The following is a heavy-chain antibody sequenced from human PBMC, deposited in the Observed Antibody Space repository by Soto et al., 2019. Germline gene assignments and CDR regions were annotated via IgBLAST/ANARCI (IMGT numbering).Heavy chain of an antibody. CDR3: TCSVSGDTGLHF. D-gene: IGHD5-18*01. Sequence: ELQLVESGGALVQPGGSLRLSCAASGSTFSDSAMHWVRLASGKGLEWVGRIQTKSNDYATAYGESVKGRFPISRDESKDTAYLQMNSLKADDTAVYFCTCSVSGDTGLHFWGQGTLVTVSS. CDR2: IQTKSNDYAT. J-gene: IGHJ4*02. CDR1: GSTFSDSA. V-gene: IGHV3-73*02.